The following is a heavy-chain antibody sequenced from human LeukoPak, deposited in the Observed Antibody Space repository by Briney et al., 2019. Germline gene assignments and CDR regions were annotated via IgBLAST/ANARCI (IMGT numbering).Heavy chain of an antibody. CDR1: GDSFSNNSSA. J-gene: IGHJ5*02. CDR2: TYYRSNWYN. Sequence: SQTLSLTCAISGDSFSNNSSAWNWLRRSPSRGLEWLGRTYYRSNWYNDYAVSVKSRITINADTSKNQFSLQLNSVTPEDTAMYYCARAVAYGIGFDPWGQGTLVTVSS. CDR3: ARAVAYGIGFDP. D-gene: IGHD2-21*01. V-gene: IGHV6-1*01.